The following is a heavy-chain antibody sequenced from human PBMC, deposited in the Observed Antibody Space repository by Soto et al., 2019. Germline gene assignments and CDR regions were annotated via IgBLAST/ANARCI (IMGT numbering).Heavy chain of an antibody. J-gene: IGHJ3*02. Sequence: SETLSLTCTVSGGSISNYCWSWIRQPPGKGLEWIGYLYSSGSTYYNPSLKRRVTISVDTSKNQFSLKLSSVTAADTAVYYCARERKSPRGDAFDIWGQGTMVTVS. V-gene: IGHV4-59*06. CDR1: GGSISNYC. CDR3: ARERKSPRGDAFDI. CDR2: LYSSGST. D-gene: IGHD3-16*01.